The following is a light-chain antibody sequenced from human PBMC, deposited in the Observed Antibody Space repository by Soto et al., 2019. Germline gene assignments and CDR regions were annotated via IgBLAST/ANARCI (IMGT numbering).Light chain of an antibody. CDR1: EDISYW. CDR2: AAS. V-gene: IGKV1D-12*01. CDR3: QQANSFPYT. J-gene: IGKJ2*01. Sequence: DIQMTQTPSSVSASVVYRVTITCRASEDISYWVAWYQQKPWKAPKLLIHAASSLHSGVPSRFSGSGSGTDFTLTITGLQPEDFATYYCQQANSFPYTFGQGTKVDIK.